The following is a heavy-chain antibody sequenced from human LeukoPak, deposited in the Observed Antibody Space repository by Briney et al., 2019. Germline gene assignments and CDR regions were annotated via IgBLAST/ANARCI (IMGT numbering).Heavy chain of an antibody. CDR2: ISSSSSYI. CDR3: AREDLYGDYVSWYFDL. J-gene: IGHJ2*01. Sequence: GGSLRLSCAASGFTFSSYSMNWVRQAPGKGLEWVSSISSSSSYIYYADSVKGRFTISRDNAKNSLYLQMNSLRAEDTAVYYCAREDLYGDYVSWYFDLWGRGTLVTVSP. V-gene: IGHV3-21*01. D-gene: IGHD4-17*01. CDR1: GFTFSSYS.